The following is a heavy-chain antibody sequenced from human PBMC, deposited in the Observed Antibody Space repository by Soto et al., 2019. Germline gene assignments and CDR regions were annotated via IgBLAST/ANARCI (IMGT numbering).Heavy chain of an antibody. CDR3: AKDKVLRFLEWWYFFDS. J-gene: IGHJ4*02. CDR2: ISGGGGTT. D-gene: IGHD3-3*01. CDR1: GFTFSSYA. V-gene: IGHV3-23*01. Sequence: EVQLLQSGGGLVQPGGSLRLSCAASGFTFSSYAMNWVRQAPGKGLEWVLAISGGGGTTYYADSVKGRFTISRDNSKSTLYLQLNSLRAEDTAVYYCAKDKVLRFLEWWYFFDSWGQGTLVTVSS.